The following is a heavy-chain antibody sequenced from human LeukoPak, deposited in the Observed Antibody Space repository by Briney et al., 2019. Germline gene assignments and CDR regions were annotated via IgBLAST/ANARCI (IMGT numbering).Heavy chain of an antibody. D-gene: IGHD3-22*01. J-gene: IGHJ3*02. CDR2: ISAYNGNT. Sequence: ASVKVSCKASGYTFTSYGISWVRQAPGQGLEWMGWISAYNGNTNYAQKLQGRVTMPTDTSTSTAYMELRSLRSDDTAVYYCATPKYYYDSSGYPGDSFDIWGQGTMVTVSS. CDR3: ATPKYYYDSSGYPGDSFDI. V-gene: IGHV1-18*01. CDR1: GYTFTSYG.